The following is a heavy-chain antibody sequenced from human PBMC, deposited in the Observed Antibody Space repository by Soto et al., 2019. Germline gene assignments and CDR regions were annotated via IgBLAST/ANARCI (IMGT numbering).Heavy chain of an antibody. CDR2: ISAYNGNT. J-gene: IGHJ6*03. Sequence: QVQLVQSGAEVKKTGASVKVYCKASGYTFTSYGISWVRQAPGQGLAWMVWISAYNGNTNYAQKLQVRVTMTPETTPSPAYMELRRLRSDDRAVYCCAGGLLEVICYMDVLRKGTTLTVSS. CDR1: GYTFTSYG. CDR3: AGGLLEVICYMDV. V-gene: IGHV1-18*01. D-gene: IGHD1-1*01.